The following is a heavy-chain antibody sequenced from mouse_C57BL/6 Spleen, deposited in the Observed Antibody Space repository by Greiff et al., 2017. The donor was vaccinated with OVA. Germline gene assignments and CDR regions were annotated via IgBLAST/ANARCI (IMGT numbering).Heavy chain of an antibody. CDR1: GYTFTSYW. J-gene: IGHJ4*01. CDR3: ARTRSNWGYYYAMDY. CDR2: IVPSDSYT. Sequence: QVQLQQSGAELVMPGASVKLSCKASGYTFTSYWMHWVKQRPGQGLEWIGEIVPSDSYTNYNQKFKGKSTLTVDKSSSTAYMQLSSLTSEDSAVYYCARTRSNWGYYYAMDYWGQGTSVTVSS. D-gene: IGHD4-1*01. V-gene: IGHV1-69*01.